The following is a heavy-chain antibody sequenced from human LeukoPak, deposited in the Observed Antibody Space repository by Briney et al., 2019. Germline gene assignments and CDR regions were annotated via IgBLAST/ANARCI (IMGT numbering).Heavy chain of an antibody. CDR1: GFTFSSYG. CDR2: ISYDGSNK. CDR3: ARLYASATIFDY. J-gene: IGHJ4*02. V-gene: IGHV3-30*03. Sequence: GGSLRLSCAASGFTFSSYGMHWVRQAPGKGLECVAVISYDGSNKYYAESLKGRFTISRDNTKNSLYLQMNSLRAEDTAVYYCARLYASATIFDYWGQGNLVTVSS. D-gene: IGHD3-16*01.